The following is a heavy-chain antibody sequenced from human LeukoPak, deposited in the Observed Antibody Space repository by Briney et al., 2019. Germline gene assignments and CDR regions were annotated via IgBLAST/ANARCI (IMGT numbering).Heavy chain of an antibody. D-gene: IGHD3-10*01. J-gene: IGHJ4*02. V-gene: IGHV3-48*03. CDR2: ISSSGNTM. CDR3: ANENGGPDY. Sequence: QPGGSLRLSCAASGFTFSSYEMNWVRQAPGKGLEWVSYISSSGNTMYYADSVKGRFIISRDNSKNTLYLQMSSVRAEDTAVYYCANENGGPDYWGQGTLVTVSS. CDR1: GFTFSSYE.